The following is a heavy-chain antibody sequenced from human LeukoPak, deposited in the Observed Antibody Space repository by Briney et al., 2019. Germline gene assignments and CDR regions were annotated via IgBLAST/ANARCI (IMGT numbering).Heavy chain of an antibody. CDR2: INHSGST. Sequence: SETLSLTCAVYGGSFSGYYWSWIRQPPGKGLEWIGEINHSGSTNYNPSLKSRVTISVDTSKNQFSLKLSSVTAADTAVYYCAGRRIWDYWFDPWGQGTLVTVSS. CDR3: AGRRIWDYWFDP. CDR1: GGSFSGYY. V-gene: IGHV4-34*01. J-gene: IGHJ5*02. D-gene: IGHD1-14*01.